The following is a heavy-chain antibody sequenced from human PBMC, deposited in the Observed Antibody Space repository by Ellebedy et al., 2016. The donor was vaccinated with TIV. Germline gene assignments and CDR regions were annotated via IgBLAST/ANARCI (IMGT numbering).Heavy chain of an antibody. D-gene: IGHD6-19*01. CDR1: GGSISSSSYY. CDR3: ARHLGYSSDASPFYYYYGMDV. V-gene: IGHV4-39*01. J-gene: IGHJ6*02. CDR2: IYYSGST. Sequence: SETLSLTXTVSGGSISSSSYYWGWIRQPPGKGLEWIGSIYYSGSTYYNPSLKSRVTISVDTSKNQFSLKLSSVTAADTAVYYCARHLGYSSDASPFYYYYGMDVWGQGTTVTVSS.